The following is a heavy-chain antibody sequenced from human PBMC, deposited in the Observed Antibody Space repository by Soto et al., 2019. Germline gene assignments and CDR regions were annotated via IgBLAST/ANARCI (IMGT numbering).Heavy chain of an antibody. CDR3: ADIFNPYFDY. V-gene: IGHV1-24*01. Sequence: WASVKVSCKVSGYTLAELSMHWGRQAPGKGLEWMGGFDPEDGETIYAQKFQGRVTMTEDTSTDTAYMELSSLRSEDTAVYYCADIFNPYFDYWGQGTLVTVSS. CDR2: FDPEDGET. CDR1: GYTLAELS. J-gene: IGHJ4*02. D-gene: IGHD3-9*01.